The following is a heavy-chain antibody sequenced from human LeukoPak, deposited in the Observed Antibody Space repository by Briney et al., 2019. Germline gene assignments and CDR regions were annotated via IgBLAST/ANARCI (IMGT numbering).Heavy chain of an antibody. CDR1: GASITSCY. V-gene: IGHV4-4*07. J-gene: IGHJ3*02. CDR2: LYTTGTT. Sequence: SETLSLTCAVSGASITSCYWSWVRQSAGKGLEWIGRLYTTGTTNYNPSLKSRVTMSGDSSKDQLSLTLTSVTTADTAVYYCVRDGANWEEPNDAFDTWGQGTLLTVSS. D-gene: IGHD1-26*01. CDR3: VRDGANWEEPNDAFDT.